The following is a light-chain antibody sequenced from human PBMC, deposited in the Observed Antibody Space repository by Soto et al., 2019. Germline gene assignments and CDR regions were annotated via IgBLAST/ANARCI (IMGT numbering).Light chain of an antibody. V-gene: IGKV3-11*01. CDR2: DAS. Sequence: EIMLTQSPATLSLSPGERATLSCRASQSVSRSLAWFQQKPGQPPSLLIYDASNRATGIPARFSGSGSGTDFTITISRLEPEDFSFYYYQQRSNGFTFGQGTRLEIK. CDR1: QSVSRS. CDR3: QQRSNGFT. J-gene: IGKJ5*01.